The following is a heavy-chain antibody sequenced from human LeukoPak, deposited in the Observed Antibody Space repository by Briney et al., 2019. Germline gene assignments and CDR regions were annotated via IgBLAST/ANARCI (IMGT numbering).Heavy chain of an antibody. J-gene: IGHJ4*02. CDR2: FDPEDGET. Sequence: AAVKVSCKVSGYTLTELSMHWVRQAPGKGLEWMGGFDPEDGETIYAQKFQGRVTMTEDTSTDTAYMELSSLRSEDTAVYYCARDLAYCGGDCYPDCWGQGTLVTVSS. CDR1: GYTLTELS. D-gene: IGHD2-21*02. CDR3: ARDLAYCGGDCYPDC. V-gene: IGHV1-24*01.